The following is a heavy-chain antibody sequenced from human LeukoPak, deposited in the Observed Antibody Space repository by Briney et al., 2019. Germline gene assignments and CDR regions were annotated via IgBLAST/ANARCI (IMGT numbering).Heavy chain of an antibody. Sequence: ASVKVSCKASGYTFTSYYMHWVRQAPGQGLEWMGIINPNGGNTSYAQKFQGRVTMTRDTSTSTVYMELSSLRSEDRAVYCCARRGHCSGGSCCSDSYWYFHL. J-gene: IGHJ2*01. CDR3: ARRGHCSGGSCCSDSYWYFHL. V-gene: IGHV1-46*01. CDR2: INPNGGNT. CDR1: GYTFTSYY. D-gene: IGHD2-15*01.